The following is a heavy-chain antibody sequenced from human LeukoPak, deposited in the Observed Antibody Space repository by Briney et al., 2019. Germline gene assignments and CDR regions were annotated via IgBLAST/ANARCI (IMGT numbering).Heavy chain of an antibody. D-gene: IGHD5-12*01. CDR3: AKDRVSDSGYDYGDY. V-gene: IGHV3-23*01. Sequence: GGSLRLSCAASGFTFSSYAMSWVRQAPGKGLEWVSAISGSGGSTYYADSVKGRFTISRDNCKNTLYLQMNSLRAEDTAVYYCAKDRVSDSGYDYGDYWGQGTLVTVSS. CDR2: ISGSGGST. CDR1: GFTFSSYA. J-gene: IGHJ4*02.